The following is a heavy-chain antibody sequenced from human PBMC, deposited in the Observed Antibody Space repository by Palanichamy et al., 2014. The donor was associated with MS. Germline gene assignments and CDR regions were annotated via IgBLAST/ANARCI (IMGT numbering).Heavy chain of an antibody. CDR1: RFSFSDYG. CDR3: ARDRDDYLWGSDQYTNWFDL. D-gene: IGHD3-16*02. Sequence: EGQLVESGGGLVQPGGSLRLSCAASRFSFSDYGMSWVRHAPGKGLEWVANIKEDGSDKYYVDSVKGRFTISRDNAKNSLYLQMNSLRVEDTAVYYCARDRDDYLWGSDQYTNWFDLWGQGTLVTVSS. CDR2: IKEDGSDK. V-gene: IGHV3-7*01. J-gene: IGHJ5*02.